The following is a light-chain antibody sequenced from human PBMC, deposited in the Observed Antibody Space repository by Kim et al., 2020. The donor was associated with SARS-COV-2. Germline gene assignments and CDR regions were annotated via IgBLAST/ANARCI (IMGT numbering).Light chain of an antibody. J-gene: IGKJ2*01. CDR1: QSVSRN. CDR2: GAS. Sequence: EIVMTQSPAILSVSPGERATPSCRASQSVSRNLAWYQQKPGQAPRLLIYGASIRAAGIPARFSGSGSGTDFTLTISGLQSEDFAVYYCQQYKDWPPYTFGQGTKLEI. V-gene: IGKV3D-15*01. CDR3: QQYKDWPPYT.